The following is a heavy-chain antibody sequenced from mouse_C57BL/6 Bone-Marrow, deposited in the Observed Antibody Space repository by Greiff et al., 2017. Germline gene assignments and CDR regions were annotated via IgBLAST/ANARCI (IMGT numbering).Heavy chain of an antibody. CDR3: SDYYAH. CDR1: GYTFTSHW. CDR2: IYPGSGST. V-gene: IGHV1-56*01. Sequence: QVQLQQSGPELVRPGASVKISCKAPGYTFTSHWMQWVSPRPGQGLEWIGDIYPGSGSTNYNAKFKSKATLTVDTSSSTAYMQLSSLTSEDSGVYYCSDYYAHGGQGTLVTVSA. D-gene: IGHD2-1*01. J-gene: IGHJ3*01.